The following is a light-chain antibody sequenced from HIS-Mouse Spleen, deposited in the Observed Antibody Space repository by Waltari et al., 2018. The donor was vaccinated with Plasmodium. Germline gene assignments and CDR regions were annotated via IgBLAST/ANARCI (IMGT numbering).Light chain of an antibody. CDR3: YSTDSSGNHRV. V-gene: IGLV3-10*01. CDR2: EYS. CDR1: ALPKKY. Sequence: SYELTQPPSVSVSPGQTARITCSGDALPKKYAYWYQQKSGHAPVLVIYEYSKRPSGIPERFSGSSSGTMATLTISGAQVEDEADYYCYSTDSSGNHRVFGGGTKLTVL. J-gene: IGLJ3*02.